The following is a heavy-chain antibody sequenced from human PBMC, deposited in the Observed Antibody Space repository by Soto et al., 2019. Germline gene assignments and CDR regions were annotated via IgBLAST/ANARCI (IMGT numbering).Heavy chain of an antibody. D-gene: IGHD3-3*01. Sequence: ASVKVSCKASGYTFTGYYMHWVRQAPGQGLEWMGIINPSGGSTSYAQKFQGRVTMTRDTSTSTVYMELSSLRSEDTAVYYCARAPGFTFFGVVPPYYYYGMDVWGQGTTVTVSS. J-gene: IGHJ6*02. CDR3: ARAPGFTFFGVVPPYYYYGMDV. V-gene: IGHV1-46*01. CDR1: GYTFTGYY. CDR2: INPSGGST.